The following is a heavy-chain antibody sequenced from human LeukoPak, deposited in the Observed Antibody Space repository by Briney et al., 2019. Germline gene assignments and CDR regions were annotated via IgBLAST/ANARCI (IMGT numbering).Heavy chain of an antibody. CDR3: AAFPLTIFGVVINYGMDV. J-gene: IGHJ6*02. D-gene: IGHD3-3*01. CDR2: ISAYNGNT. V-gene: IGHV1-18*01. CDR1: GYTFTSYG. Sequence: ASVKVSCEASGYTFTSYGISWVRQAPGQGLEWMGWISAYNGNTNYAQKLQGRVTMTTDTSTSTAYMELRSLRSDDTAVYYCAAFPLTIFGVVINYGMDVWGQGTAVTVSS.